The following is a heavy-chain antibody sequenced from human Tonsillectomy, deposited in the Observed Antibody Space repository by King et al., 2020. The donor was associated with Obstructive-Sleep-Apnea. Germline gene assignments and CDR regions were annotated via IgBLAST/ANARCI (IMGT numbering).Heavy chain of an antibody. CDR2: IVPRYFFT. CDR3: ATLNSGYRRSY. CDR1: GYSFTSYW. D-gene: IGHD3-22*01. Sequence: VQLVESGAEVKKPGESLRISCKGSGYSFTSYWISWVRQMPGKGLEWMGRIVPRYFFTNYSPSFQGHVTISADKPISTAYLQWSSLKASDTAMYYCATLNSGYRRSYWGQGTLVTVSS. J-gene: IGHJ4*02. V-gene: IGHV5-10-1*01.